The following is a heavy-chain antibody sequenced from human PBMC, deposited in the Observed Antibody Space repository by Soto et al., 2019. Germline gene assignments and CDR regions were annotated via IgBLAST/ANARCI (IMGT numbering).Heavy chain of an antibody. CDR3: AREEVAACRGESCYAYNSGRGHFYFYGMDV. CDR2: IIPSFGTT. Sequence: QVQLVQSGAEVKKPGSSVRVSCKASGGTFSNFAISWVRQAPGQGFEWVGGIIPSFGTTNYAQQFQGDVRITADVPTSTAFLELTILTSEDTAVYYCAREEVAACRGESCYAYNSGRGHFYFYGMDVWGQGTSVTVS. CDR1: GGTFSNFA. J-gene: IGHJ6*02. D-gene: IGHD2-15*01. V-gene: IGHV1-69*01.